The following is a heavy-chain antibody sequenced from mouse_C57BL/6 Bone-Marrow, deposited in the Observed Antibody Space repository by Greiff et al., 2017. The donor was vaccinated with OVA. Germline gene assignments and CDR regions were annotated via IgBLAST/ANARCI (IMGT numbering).Heavy chain of an antibody. D-gene: IGHD1-1*01. CDR1: GYTFTDYY. CDR2: IYPGSGNT. Sequence: QVQLQQSGAELVRPGASVKLSCKASGYTFTDYYINWVKQRPGQGLEWIARIYPGSGNTYYNEKFKGKATLTAEKSSSTAYMQLSSLTSEDSAVYFCARGAIYYYGLEDYWGQGTTLTVSS. J-gene: IGHJ2*01. V-gene: IGHV1-76*01. CDR3: ARGAIYYYGLEDY.